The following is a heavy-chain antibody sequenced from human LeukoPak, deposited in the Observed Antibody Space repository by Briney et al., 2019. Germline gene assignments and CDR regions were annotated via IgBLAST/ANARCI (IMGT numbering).Heavy chain of an antibody. CDR3: ARVALVSGPSYGSESEAADY. CDR2: SANDGRT. D-gene: IGHD3-10*01. Sequence: GGSLRLFCAASGVTVSSNYMSWVRQAPGKGLECVSVSANDGRTYYANSVKGRFTISRDNAKNSLYLQMNSLRAEDTAVYYCARVALVSGPSYGSESEAADYWGQGTLVTVSS. J-gene: IGHJ4*02. V-gene: IGHV3-53*01. CDR1: GVTVSSNY.